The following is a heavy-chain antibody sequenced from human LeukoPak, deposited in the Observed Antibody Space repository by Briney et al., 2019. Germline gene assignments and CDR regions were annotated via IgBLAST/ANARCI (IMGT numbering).Heavy chain of an antibody. V-gene: IGHV3-23*01. D-gene: IGHD6-6*01. Sequence: GGSLRLSCAASGFTFSSYAMSWVRQAPGKGLEWVSAISGSGGSTYYADSVKGRFTISRDNAKNSLYLQMNSLRAEDSAVYYCARESGSSQGAFDYWGQGTLVTVSS. CDR3: ARESGSSQGAFDY. CDR2: ISGSGGST. CDR1: GFTFSSYA. J-gene: IGHJ4*02.